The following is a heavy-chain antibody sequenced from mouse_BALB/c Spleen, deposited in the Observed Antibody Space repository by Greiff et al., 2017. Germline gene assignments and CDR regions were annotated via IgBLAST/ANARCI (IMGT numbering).Heavy chain of an antibody. CDR1: GFTFSSFG. J-gene: IGHJ2*01. CDR2: ISSGSSTI. D-gene: IGHD4-1*01. Sequence: VQLKESGGGLVQPGGSRKLSCAASGFTFSSFGMHWVRQAPEKGLEWVAYISSGSSTIYYADTVKGRFTISRDNPKNTLFLQMTSLRSEDTAMYYCARSGAFYYFDYWGQGTTLTVSS. V-gene: IGHV5-17*02. CDR3: ARSGAFYYFDY.